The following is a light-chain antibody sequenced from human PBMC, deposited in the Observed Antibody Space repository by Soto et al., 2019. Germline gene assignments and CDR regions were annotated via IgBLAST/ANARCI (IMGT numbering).Light chain of an antibody. V-gene: IGLV2-8*01. CDR3: ASHARSNAV. Sequence: QSALTQPPSASGSPGQLVTIPCTGTSSDVGAYNYVSWYQQHPGKAPKLVIYEVSKRPSGVPDRFSGSKSGNTASLTVSGLQGEDDADYYCASHARSNAVFGTGTKVTVL. CDR1: SSDVGAYNY. J-gene: IGLJ1*01. CDR2: EVS.